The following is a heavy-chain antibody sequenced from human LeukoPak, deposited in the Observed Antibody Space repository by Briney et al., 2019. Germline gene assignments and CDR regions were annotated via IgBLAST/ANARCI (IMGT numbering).Heavy chain of an antibody. V-gene: IGHV4-34*01. CDR3: ARVVLGVKDY. D-gene: IGHD3-16*01. J-gene: IGHJ4*02. Sequence: SETLSLTCAVYGGSFSGYYWSWIRQPPGNGLEWIGEINHSGSTNYNPSLKSRVTISVDTSKNQFSLKLSSVTAADTAVYYCARVVLGVKDYWGQGTLVTVSS. CDR2: INHSGST. CDR1: GGSFSGYY.